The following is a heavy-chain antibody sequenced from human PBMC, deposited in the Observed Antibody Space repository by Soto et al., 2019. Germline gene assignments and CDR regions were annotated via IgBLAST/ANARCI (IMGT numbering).Heavy chain of an antibody. CDR1: GDSVSSNSAS. D-gene: IGHD2-2*02. CDR2: TYYRSKWYN. CDR3: ARDLLRSIVVVPAAITTVVYYYYGMDV. V-gene: IGHV6-1*01. J-gene: IGHJ6*02. Sequence: SQTLSLTCAISGDSVSSNSASWNWIRQSPWRGLEWLGRTYYRSKWYNDYAVSVKSRITINPDTSKNQFSLQLNSVTPEDTAVYYCARDLLRSIVVVPAAITTVVYYYYGMDVWGQGTTVTVSS.